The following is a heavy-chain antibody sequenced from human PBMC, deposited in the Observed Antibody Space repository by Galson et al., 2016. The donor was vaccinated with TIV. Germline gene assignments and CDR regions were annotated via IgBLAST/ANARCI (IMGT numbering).Heavy chain of an antibody. D-gene: IGHD5-18*01. Sequence: SVKVSCKASGGTFGSDAISWVRQAPGQGLEWMGGIIPMFKIADYAQKFQGRVTISADEFPSAAYMELCRLRFEETAVYYCARARGYNFENAFHIWGQGTMVTVSS. CDR1: GGTFGSDA. J-gene: IGHJ3*02. V-gene: IGHV1-69*13. CDR3: ARARGYNFENAFHI. CDR2: IIPMFKIA.